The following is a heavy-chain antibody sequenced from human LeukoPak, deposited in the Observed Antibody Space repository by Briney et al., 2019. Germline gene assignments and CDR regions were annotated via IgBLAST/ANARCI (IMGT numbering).Heavy chain of an antibody. CDR1: GVSFSGYY. CDR3: ARGNGGLRYFDWLLSSPTYFDY. V-gene: IGHV4-34*01. D-gene: IGHD3-9*01. CDR2: INHSEST. Sequence: SETLSLACAVYGVSFSGYYWSWIRQPPGMGLEWIGEINHSESTNYNPSLKSRVTISVDTSKNQFSLKLSSVTAADTAVYYCARGNGGLRYFDWLLSSPTYFDYWGQGTLVTVSS. J-gene: IGHJ4*02.